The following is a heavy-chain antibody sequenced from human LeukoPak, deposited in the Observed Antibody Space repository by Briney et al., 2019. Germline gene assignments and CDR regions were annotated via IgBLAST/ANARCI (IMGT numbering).Heavy chain of an antibody. CDR2: IIPIFGTA. CDR3: AREGVAATGLDY. CDR1: GGTFSSYA. V-gene: IGHV1-69*13. D-gene: IGHD6-13*01. Sequence: SVKVSCKASGGTFSSYAISWVRQAPGQGLEWMRGIIPIFGTANYAQKFQGRVTITADESTSTAYMELSSLRSEDTAVYYCAREGVAATGLDYWGQGTLVTVSS. J-gene: IGHJ4*02.